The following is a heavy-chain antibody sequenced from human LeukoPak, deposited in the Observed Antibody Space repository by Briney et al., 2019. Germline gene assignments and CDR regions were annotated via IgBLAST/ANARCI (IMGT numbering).Heavy chain of an antibody. V-gene: IGHV3-30*04. CDR2: ISYDGSNK. D-gene: IGHD6-13*01. Sequence: GSLRLSCAASGFTFSSFAMDWVRQAPGKGLEWVAVISYDGSNKYYAVSVKGRFTISRDNSKNTLYLQVNSLRAEDTAVYYCARDFRPVVGAAGTFDYWGQGTLVTVSS. CDR3: ARDFRPVVGAAGTFDY. CDR1: GFTFSSFA. J-gene: IGHJ4*02.